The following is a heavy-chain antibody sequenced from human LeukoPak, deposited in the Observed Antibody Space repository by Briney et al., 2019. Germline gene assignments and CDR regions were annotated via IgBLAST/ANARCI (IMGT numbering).Heavy chain of an antibody. Sequence: PGGSLRLSCAASGFTFDDYGMSWVRQAPGKGLEWVSYISSSSRTIYYADSVKGRFTISRDNAKNSLSLQMNSLRAEDTAVYYCIVLAVAGTFGFDYWGQGTLVTVSS. CDR2: ISSSSRTI. D-gene: IGHD6-19*01. CDR1: GFTFDDYG. J-gene: IGHJ4*02. V-gene: IGHV3-48*01. CDR3: IVLAVAGTFGFDY.